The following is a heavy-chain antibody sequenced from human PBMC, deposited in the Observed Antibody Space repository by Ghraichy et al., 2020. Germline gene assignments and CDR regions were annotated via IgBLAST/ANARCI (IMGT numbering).Heavy chain of an antibody. V-gene: IGHV3-23*01. CDR3: AKMQMPVYAMYYYYGMDV. Sequence: GESLNISCAASGFTFSSYAMSWVRQAPGKGLEWVSAISGSGGSTYYADSVKGRFTISRDNSKNTLYLQMNSLRAEDTAVYYCAKMQMPVYAMYYYYGMDVWGQGTTVTVSS. D-gene: IGHD2-8*01. J-gene: IGHJ6*02. CDR2: ISGSGGST. CDR1: GFTFSSYA.